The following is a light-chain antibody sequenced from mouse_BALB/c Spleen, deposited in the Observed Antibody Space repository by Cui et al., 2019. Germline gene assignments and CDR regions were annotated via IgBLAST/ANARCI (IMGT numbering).Light chain of an antibody. V-gene: IGKV12-44*01. Sequence: DIQMTQSPASLYASVGETVTITCRASENIYSYLAWYQQKQGKSPQLLVYNAKTLAEGVPSRFSGSGSGTQFSLKINSLQPEDVGGYYCQHHYGTPRTFGGGTKLEIK. CDR2: NAK. J-gene: IGKJ1*01. CDR1: ENIYSY. CDR3: QHHYGTPRT.